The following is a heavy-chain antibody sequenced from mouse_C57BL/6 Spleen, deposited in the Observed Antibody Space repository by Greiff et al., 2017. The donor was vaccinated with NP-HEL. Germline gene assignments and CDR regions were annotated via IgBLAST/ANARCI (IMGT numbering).Heavy chain of an antibody. CDR2: IDPSDSYT. V-gene: IGHV1-59*01. J-gene: IGHJ2*01. Sequence: QVQLQQPGAELVRPGTSVKLSCKASGYTFTSYWMHWVKQRPGQGLEWIGVIDPSDSYTNYNQKFKGKATLTVDTSSSTAYMQLSGLTSEDSAVYYCARGGYYYGSSYYFDYWGQGTTLTVSS. CDR1: GYTFTSYW. CDR3: ARGGYYYGSSYYFDY. D-gene: IGHD1-1*01.